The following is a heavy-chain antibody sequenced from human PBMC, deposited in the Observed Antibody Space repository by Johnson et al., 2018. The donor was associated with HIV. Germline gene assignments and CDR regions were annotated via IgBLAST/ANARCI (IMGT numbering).Heavy chain of an antibody. Sequence: VQLVESGGGLVQPGGSLRLSCAVSGFTFSNDWMHWVRQAPGKGLVWVSRIKSDGRSTTYADSVKGRLPISRDNAKNTLYLQMNSLRAEDTAVYYCARERIGYSSSGDAFDIWGQGTMVTFSS. CDR3: ARERIGYSSSGDAFDI. V-gene: IGHV3-74*01. D-gene: IGHD6-13*01. CDR1: GFTFSNDW. CDR2: IKSDGRST. J-gene: IGHJ3*02.